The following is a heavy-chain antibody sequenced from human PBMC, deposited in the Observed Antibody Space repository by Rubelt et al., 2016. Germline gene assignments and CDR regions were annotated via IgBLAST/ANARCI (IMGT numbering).Heavy chain of an antibody. V-gene: IGHV3-48*01. CDR3: AKRSMALDN. D-gene: IGHD5-24*01. J-gene: IGHJ4*02. CDR2: IGSSSRRI. Sequence: EVHLVESGGGLVQPGGSLRLSCAASGFTFSSNSMNWVRQAPGKGLEWVSYIGSSSRRIYCADSVKGRFTVSRDNAKNSLYLQMNSLRVEDTALYYCAKRSMALDNWGQGTLVTVSS. CDR1: GFTFSSNS.